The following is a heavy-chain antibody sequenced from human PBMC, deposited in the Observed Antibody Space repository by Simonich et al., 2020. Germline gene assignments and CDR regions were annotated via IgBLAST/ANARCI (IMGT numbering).Heavy chain of an antibody. V-gene: IGHV4-34*01. CDR2: INHSGRT. CDR1: GGSFSGYY. D-gene: IGHD6-13*01. Sequence: QVQLQQWGAGLLKPSETLSLTCAVYGGSFSGYYWSWIRQPPGKGLEWIGEINHSGRTNYNPSLKSRVTRSVDTSKNQFSLKLSSVTAADTAVYYCARGLRVAAAGTAFQHWGQGTLVTVSS. CDR3: ARGLRVAAAGTAFQH. J-gene: IGHJ1*01.